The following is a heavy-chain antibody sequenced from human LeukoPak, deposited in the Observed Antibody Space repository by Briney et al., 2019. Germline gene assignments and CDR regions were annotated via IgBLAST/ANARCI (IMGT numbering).Heavy chain of an antibody. CDR3: ATGVNLPLDYYDSSGYRDY. D-gene: IGHD3-22*01. Sequence: ASVKVSCKVSGYTLTELSMHWARQAPGKGLEWMGGFDPEDGETIYAQKFQGRVTMTEDTSTDTAYMELSSLRSEDTAVYYCATGVNLPLDYYDSSGYRDYWGQGTLVTVSS. J-gene: IGHJ4*02. CDR1: GYTLTELS. V-gene: IGHV1-24*01. CDR2: FDPEDGET.